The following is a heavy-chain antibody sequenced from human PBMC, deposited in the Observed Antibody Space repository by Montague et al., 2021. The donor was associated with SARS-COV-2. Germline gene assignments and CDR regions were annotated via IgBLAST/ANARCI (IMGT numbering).Heavy chain of an antibody. Sequence: LVKPTQTLTLTCTFSGFSLSTNGVGVGWIRQPPGKGLEWIGSIDYSGSTYYSPSLKSRVTISVDTSKNQFSLKLSAVTAADTAVYYCARHSGYYTIFGVVIYYMDVWGKGTTVTVSS. V-gene: IGHV4-39*01. CDR3: ARHSGYYTIFGVVIYYMDV. CDR1: GFSLSTNGVG. J-gene: IGHJ6*03. D-gene: IGHD3-3*01. CDR2: IDYSGST.